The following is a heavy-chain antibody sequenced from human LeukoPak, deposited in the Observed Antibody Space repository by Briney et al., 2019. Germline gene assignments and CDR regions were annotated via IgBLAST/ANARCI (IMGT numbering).Heavy chain of an antibody. Sequence: GGSLRLSCAASGFTFSSYWMHWVRQAPGKGLVWVSRINSDGSSTSYADSVKGRFTISRDNAKNTLYLQMNSLRAEDTAVYYCARRGSGYDASPTGMDVWGQGTLVTVSS. D-gene: IGHD5-12*01. CDR3: ARRGSGYDASPTGMDV. V-gene: IGHV3-74*01. CDR1: GFTFSSYW. J-gene: IGHJ4*02. CDR2: INSDGSST.